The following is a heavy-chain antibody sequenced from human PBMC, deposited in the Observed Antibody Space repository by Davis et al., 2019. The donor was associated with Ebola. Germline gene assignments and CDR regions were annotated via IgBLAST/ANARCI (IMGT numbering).Heavy chain of an antibody. J-gene: IGHJ6*02. V-gene: IGHV3-23*01. CDR3: ARRILLESRGGVDV. CDR2: ISGSGDST. CDR1: GFTFSNYA. D-gene: IGHD2-15*01. Sequence: PGGSLRLTCAASGFTFSNYAMSWVRQAPGKGLEWVSVISGSGDSTHYVDSVKGRFTISRDKSKNTVYLQMNSLRAEDTAVYYCARRILLESRGGVDVWGPGTTVTVSS.